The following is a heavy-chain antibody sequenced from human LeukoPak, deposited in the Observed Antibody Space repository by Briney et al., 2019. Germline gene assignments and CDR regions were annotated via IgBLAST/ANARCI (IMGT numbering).Heavy chain of an antibody. CDR1: GYRFTSYW. J-gene: IGHJ4*02. CDR3: ARRISYGYYFDY. V-gene: IGHV5-10-1*01. D-gene: IGHD5-18*01. CDR2: IDPSDSYT. Sequence: PGESLKISCKGSGYRFTSYWSSWVRQMPGKGLEWMGRIDPSDSYTNYSPSFQGHVTISADKSINTAYLQWSSLKASDTAMYYCARRISYGYYFDYWGQGTLVTVSS.